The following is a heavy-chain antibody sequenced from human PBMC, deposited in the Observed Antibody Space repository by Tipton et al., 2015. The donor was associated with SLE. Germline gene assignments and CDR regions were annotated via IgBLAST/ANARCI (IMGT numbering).Heavy chain of an antibody. J-gene: IGHJ4*02. CDR2: IYHSGST. Sequence: LRLSCTVSGYSISSGYYWGWIRQPPGKGLEWIGSIYHSGSTYYNPSLKSRVTISVDTSKNQFSLKLSSVTAAGTAVYYCASVPYWGQGTLVTVSS. V-gene: IGHV4-38-2*02. CDR3: ASVPY. CDR1: GYSISSGYY.